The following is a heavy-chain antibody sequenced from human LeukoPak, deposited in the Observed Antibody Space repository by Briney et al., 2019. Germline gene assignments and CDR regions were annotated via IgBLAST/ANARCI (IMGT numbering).Heavy chain of an antibody. CDR2: IYYSGST. CDR1: GGSISSYY. V-gene: IGHV4-59*08. J-gene: IGHJ6*02. CDR3: ARQIPGVDTAMVTGYYYYGMDV. D-gene: IGHD5-18*01. Sequence: PSETLSLTCTVSGGSISSYYWSWIRQPPGKGLEWIGYIYYSGSTNYNPSLKSRVTISVDTSKNQFSLKLSSVTAAGAAVYYCARQIPGVDTAMVTGYYYYGMDVWGQGTTVTVSS.